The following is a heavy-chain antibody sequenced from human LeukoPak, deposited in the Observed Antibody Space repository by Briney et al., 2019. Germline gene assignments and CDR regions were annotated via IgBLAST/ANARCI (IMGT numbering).Heavy chain of an antibody. CDR3: ARVVVVPAAPPLGYYYYGMDV. V-gene: IGHV4-59*01. CDR1: GGSISSYY. D-gene: IGHD2-2*01. Sequence: PSETLSLTCTVSGGSISSYYWSWIRQPPGKGLEWIAYIYYSGSTNYNPSLKSRVTISVDTSKNQFSLKLSSVTAADTAVYYCARVVVVPAAPPLGYYYYGMDVWGQGTTVTVSS. CDR2: IYYSGST. J-gene: IGHJ6*02.